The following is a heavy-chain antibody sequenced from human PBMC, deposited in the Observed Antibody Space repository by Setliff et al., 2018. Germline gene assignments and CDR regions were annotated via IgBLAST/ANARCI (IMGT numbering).Heavy chain of an antibody. J-gene: IGHJ6*03. CDR3: ARERGVVVSSVEYYYYMDV. CDR1: GGTFSSFD. Sequence: SVKVSCKASGGTFSSFDISWVRQAPGQGLEWMGGIMPIFGTTNYAQKFQGRVTITTDESTSTAYMELSSLTSGYTAVYYCARERGVVVSSVEYYYYMDVWGKGTTVTVSS. D-gene: IGHD3-3*01. CDR2: IMPIFGTT. V-gene: IGHV1-69*05.